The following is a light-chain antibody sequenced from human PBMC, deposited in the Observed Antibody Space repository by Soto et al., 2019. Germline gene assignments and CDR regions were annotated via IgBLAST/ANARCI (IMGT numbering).Light chain of an antibody. CDR3: QKYNKAPWT. V-gene: IGKV1-27*01. CDR2: AAY. J-gene: IGKJ1*01. CDR1: QGISNS. Sequence: DIQMTQSPSSVSASVGDRVTIACRASQGISNSLAWYQQKPGKPPKLLIYAAYTLQSGVPSRFSGSGSGTDFTLTISSLQPEDVATYYCQKYNKAPWTFGQGTKVEIK.